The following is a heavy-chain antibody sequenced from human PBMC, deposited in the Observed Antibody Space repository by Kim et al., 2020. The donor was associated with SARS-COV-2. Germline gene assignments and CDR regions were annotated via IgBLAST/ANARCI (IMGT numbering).Heavy chain of an antibody. D-gene: IGHD1-26*01. CDR1: GFTFSSYG. CDR2: ISYDGSNK. V-gene: IGHV3-30*18. CDR3: AKSPGATSPGDY. Sequence: GSLRLSCAASGFTFSSYGMHWVRQAPGKGLEWVAVISYDGSNKYYADSVKGRFTISRDNSKNTLYLQMNSLRAEDTAVYYCAKSPGATSPGDYWGQGTL. J-gene: IGHJ4*02.